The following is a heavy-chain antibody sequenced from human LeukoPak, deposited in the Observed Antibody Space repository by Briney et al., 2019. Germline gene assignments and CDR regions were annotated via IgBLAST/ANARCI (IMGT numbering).Heavy chain of an antibody. CDR2: ISYDGSNK. V-gene: IGHV3-30*04. CDR3: ASTRRIVGANTGMDV. D-gene: IGHD1-26*01. Sequence: GRSLRLSCAASGFTFSSYAMHWVRQAPGKGLEWVAVISYDGSNKYYADSVKGRFTISRDNSENTLYLQMNNLRAEDTAVYYCASTRRIVGANTGMDVWGQRTTVTVSS. J-gene: IGHJ6*02. CDR1: GFTFSSYA.